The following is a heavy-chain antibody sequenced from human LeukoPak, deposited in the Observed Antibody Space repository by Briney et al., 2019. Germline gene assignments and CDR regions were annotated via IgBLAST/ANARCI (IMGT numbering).Heavy chain of an antibody. CDR1: GFTFSTFA. CDR3: AKDSFSGYEWWVGS. CDR2: ISGSGEAT. Sequence: GGSLRLSCAASGFTFSTFAMSWVRQAPGKGLQWVAGISGSGEATYHAQSVQGRFSLSRDNSKNILYLQMNSLRVEDTATYYCAKDSFSGYEWWVGSWGQGTLVAVSS. J-gene: IGHJ5*01. V-gene: IGHV3-23*01. D-gene: IGHD5-12*01.